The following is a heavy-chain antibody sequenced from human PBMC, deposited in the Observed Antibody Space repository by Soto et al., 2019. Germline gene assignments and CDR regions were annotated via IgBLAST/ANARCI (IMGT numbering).Heavy chain of an antibody. V-gene: IGHV4-59*01. CDR2: IYYSGST. CDR1: GGSISSYY. Sequence: SETLSLTCTVSGGSISSYYWSWIRQPPGKGLEWIGYIYYSGSTNYNPSLKSRVTISVDTSKNQFSLKLSSVTAADTAVYYCARFGSYYYYYYGMDVWGQGTTVTVSS. CDR3: ARFGSYYYYYYGMDV. J-gene: IGHJ6*02. D-gene: IGHD1-26*01.